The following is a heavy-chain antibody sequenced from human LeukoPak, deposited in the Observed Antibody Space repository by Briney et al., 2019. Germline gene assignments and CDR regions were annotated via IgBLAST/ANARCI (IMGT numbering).Heavy chain of an antibody. CDR1: GGSFSGYY. V-gene: IGHV4-34*01. Sequence: SETLSLTCAVYGGSFSGYYWSWIRQPPGKGLEWIGEINHSGSTNYNPSLKSRVTISVGTSKNQFSLKLSSVTAADTALYYCARDNPSWSTPYFDYWGQGTLVTVSS. CDR2: INHSGST. J-gene: IGHJ4*02. D-gene: IGHD6-13*01. CDR3: ARDNPSWSTPYFDY.